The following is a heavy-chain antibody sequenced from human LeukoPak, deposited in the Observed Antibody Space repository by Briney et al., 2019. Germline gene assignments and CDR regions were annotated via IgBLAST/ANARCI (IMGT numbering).Heavy chain of an antibody. J-gene: IGHJ3*02. D-gene: IGHD3-16*01. V-gene: IGHV1-24*01. CDR2: FDPEDGET. CDR1: GYTLTELS. Sequence: ASVKVSCKVSGYTLTELSMHWVRQAPGKGLEWMGGFDPEDGETIYAQKFQGRVTMTEDTSTDTAYMELSSLRSEDTAVYYCATAIMITFGGAFDAFDIWGQGTMVTVSS. CDR3: ATAIMITFGGAFDAFDI.